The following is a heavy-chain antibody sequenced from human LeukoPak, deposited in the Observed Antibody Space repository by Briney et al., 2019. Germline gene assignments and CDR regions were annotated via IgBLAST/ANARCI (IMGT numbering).Heavy chain of an antibody. D-gene: IGHD2-15*01. Sequence: ASVKVSCKASGYTFTSYDIQWMRQATGQGLEWMGWMDPNNGNTGYAQKLQGRVTMTTDTSTSTAYMELRSLRSDDTAVYYCARSCSGGSCYEGLDYWGQGTLVTVSS. V-gene: IGHV1-8*01. J-gene: IGHJ4*02. CDR3: ARSCSGGSCYEGLDY. CDR2: MDPNNGNT. CDR1: GYTFTSYD.